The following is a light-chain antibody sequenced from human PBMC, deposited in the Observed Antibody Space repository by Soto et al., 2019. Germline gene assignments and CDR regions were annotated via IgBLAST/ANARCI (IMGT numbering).Light chain of an antibody. V-gene: IGKV3-15*01. J-gene: IGKJ5*01. CDR2: GAS. CDR3: QQYNNWLQIT. Sequence: EIVMTQSQATLSVSPGERATLSCRASQSVSSNLAWYQQKPGQAPRLLIYGASTRATGIPARFSGSRSETEFTLTISSLQSEDFAVYYCQQYNNWLQITFGQGTRLEIK. CDR1: QSVSSN.